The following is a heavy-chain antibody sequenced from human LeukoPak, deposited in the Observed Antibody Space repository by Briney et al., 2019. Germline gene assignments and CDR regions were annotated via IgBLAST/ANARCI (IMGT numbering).Heavy chain of an antibody. CDR2: IYHSGST. V-gene: IGHV4-4*02. CDR3: ARGRGRNYYDSSPAWFDP. CDR1: GGSISSSNW. Sequence: PSETLSLTCAVSGGSISSSNWWSWVRPPPGKGLEWIGEIYHSGSTNYNPSLKSRVTISIDTSKNQFSLKLSSVTAADTAMYYCARGRGRNYYDSSPAWFDPWGQGTLVTVSS. J-gene: IGHJ5*02. D-gene: IGHD3-22*01.